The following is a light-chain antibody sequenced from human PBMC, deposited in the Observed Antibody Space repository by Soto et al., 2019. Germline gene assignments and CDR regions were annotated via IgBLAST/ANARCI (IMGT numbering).Light chain of an antibody. J-gene: IGKJ3*01. V-gene: IGKV3-20*01. CDR1: QSFSIN. CDR2: GAS. CDR3: HQYDNAPFT. Sequence: EIVLTQSPATLSLSPGERATLPCSASQSFSINLAWYQQKPGQSPRLLVYGASSRATGIPDRFSGSGFGTDFALTISRLEPEDSAVYYCHQYDNAPFTFGPGTKVDIK.